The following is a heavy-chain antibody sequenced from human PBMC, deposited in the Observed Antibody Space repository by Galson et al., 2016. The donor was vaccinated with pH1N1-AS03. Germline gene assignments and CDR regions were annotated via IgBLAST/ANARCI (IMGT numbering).Heavy chain of an antibody. D-gene: IGHD3-9*01. CDR1: GFTFGDYY. CDR3: ARGWYDIWTGYLVDPFDY. CDR2: ITSSGGSGSTQ. V-gene: IGHV3-11*01. J-gene: IGHJ4*02. Sequence: SLRLSCAASGFTFGDYYMSWIRQAPGKGLEWISCITSSGGSGSTQYYADSVKGRFTISRDNAKNSLYLQMNSLRADDTAVDFCARGWYDIWTGYLVDPFDYWGQGALVTVSS.